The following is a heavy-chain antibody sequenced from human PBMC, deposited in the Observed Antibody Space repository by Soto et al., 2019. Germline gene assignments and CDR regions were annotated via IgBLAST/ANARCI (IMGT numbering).Heavy chain of an antibody. CDR1: GFTFSSYA. CDR2: ISGSGGST. J-gene: IGHJ4*02. V-gene: IGHV3-23*01. CDR3: AKPPITIFGVAQYYFDY. D-gene: IGHD3-3*01. Sequence: GGSVRLSCAASGFTFSSYAMSWVRQAPGKGLEWVSAISGSGGSTYYADSVKGRFTISRDNSKNTLYLQMNSLRAEDTAVYYCAKPPITIFGVAQYYFDYWGQGTLVTVSS.